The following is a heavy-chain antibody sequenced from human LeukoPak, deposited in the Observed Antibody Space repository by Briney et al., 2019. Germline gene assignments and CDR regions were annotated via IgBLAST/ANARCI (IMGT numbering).Heavy chain of an antibody. J-gene: IGHJ1*01. CDR3: ARVYGSSWRKFSSEYFQH. D-gene: IGHD6-13*01. V-gene: IGHV4-34*01. CDR2: INHSGST. Sequence: SETLSLTCAVYGGSFSGYYWSWVRQPPGKGLEWIGEINHSGSTNYNPSLKSRVTISVDTSKNQFSLKLSSVTAADTAVYYCARVYGSSWRKFSSEYFQHWGQGTLVTVSS. CDR1: GGSFSGYY.